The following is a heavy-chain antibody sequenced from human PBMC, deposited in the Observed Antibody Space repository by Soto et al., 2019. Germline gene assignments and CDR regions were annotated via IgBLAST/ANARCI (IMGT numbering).Heavy chain of an antibody. CDR2: IYYSGTT. Sequence: SETLSLTCAVSGYSISSSNWWGWIRQPPGKGLEWIGYIYYSGTTYYNPSLKSRVTMSVDTSKNQFSLKLTSVTAADTSFYYCGSLLHCGAGACIFDYWGQGILVT. J-gene: IGHJ4*02. CDR3: GSLLHCGAGACIFDY. V-gene: IGHV4-28*01. CDR1: GYSISSSNW. D-gene: IGHD2-21*01.